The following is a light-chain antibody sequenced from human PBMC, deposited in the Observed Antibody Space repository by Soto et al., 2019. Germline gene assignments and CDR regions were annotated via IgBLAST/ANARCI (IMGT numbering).Light chain of an antibody. CDR2: KAS. CDR3: LQSNNYSWT. V-gene: IGKV1-5*03. J-gene: IGKJ1*01. CDR1: QSISDW. Sequence: DIQMTQSPSTLSASVGDRVTITCRASQSISDWLAWYQQKPGKAPKLLIYKASTLESGVPSRFSGSGSGTAFTLTISSLRPDDFATYYCLQSNNYSWTFGQGTKVDIK.